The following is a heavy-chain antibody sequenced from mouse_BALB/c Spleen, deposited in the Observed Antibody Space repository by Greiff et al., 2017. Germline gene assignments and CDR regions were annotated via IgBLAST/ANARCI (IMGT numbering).Heavy chain of an antibody. CDR2: INPSTGYT. V-gene: IGHV1-7*01. Sequence: VQLQQSGAELAKPGASVKMSCKASGYTFTSYWMHWVKQRPGQGLEWIGYINPSTGYTEYNQKFKDKATLTADKSSSTAYMQLSSLTSEDSAVYYCARVYYRYDDAMDYWGQGTSVTVSS. D-gene: IGHD2-14*01. J-gene: IGHJ4*01. CDR1: GYTFTSYW. CDR3: ARVYYRYDDAMDY.